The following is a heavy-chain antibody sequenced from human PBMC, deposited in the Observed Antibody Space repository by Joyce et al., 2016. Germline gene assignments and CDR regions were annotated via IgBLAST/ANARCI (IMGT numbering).Heavy chain of an antibody. CDR3: AKEGNWGLGYFDS. D-gene: IGHD7-27*01. CDR2: ISETNT. Sequence: EVQLSESGGGLVQPGGSLRFSCAASGFNFLTYGMSWVRQAPGKGLEWVSGISETNTYYKDSGKGGFTISRDKSKNTLYLEANSLGAEYTAGYYCAKEGNWGLGYFDSWGQGALVTVSS. J-gene: IGHJ4*02. V-gene: IGHV3-23*01. CDR1: GFNFLTYG.